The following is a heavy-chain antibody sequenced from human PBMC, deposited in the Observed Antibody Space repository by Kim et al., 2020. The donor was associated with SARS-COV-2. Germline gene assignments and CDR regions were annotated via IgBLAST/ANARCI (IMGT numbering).Heavy chain of an antibody. Sequence: ASVKVSCKASGYTFTSYYMHWVRQAPGQGLEWMGIINPSGGSTSYAQKFQGRVTMTRDTSTSTVYMELSSLRSEDTAVYYCARDTGSLGSGYDSYFDLWGRGTLVTVSS. CDR3: ARDTGSLGSGYDSYFDL. V-gene: IGHV1-46*01. CDR2: INPSGGST. CDR1: GYTFTSYY. J-gene: IGHJ2*01. D-gene: IGHD5-12*01.